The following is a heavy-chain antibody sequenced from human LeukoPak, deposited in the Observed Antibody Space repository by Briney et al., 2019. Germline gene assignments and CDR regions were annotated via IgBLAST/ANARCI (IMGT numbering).Heavy chain of an antibody. D-gene: IGHD4-17*01. CDR3: ARDSLTVTTGYYGMDV. CDR1: GFTFSSYS. J-gene: IGHJ6*02. V-gene: IGHV3-21*01. Sequence: GGSLSLSCAASGFTFSSYSMNWVRQAPGKGLEWVSSISSNSYIKYADSVKGRFTISRDNAKNSLYLQMSSLRAEDTAVYYCARDSLTVTTGYYGMDVWGQGTTVTVSS. CDR2: ISSNSYI.